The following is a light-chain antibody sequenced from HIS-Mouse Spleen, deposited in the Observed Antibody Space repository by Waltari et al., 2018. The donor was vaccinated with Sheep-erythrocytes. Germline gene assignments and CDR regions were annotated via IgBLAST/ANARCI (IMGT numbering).Light chain of an antibody. CDR2: YKSDSDK. V-gene: IGLV5-45*03. Sequence: QAVLTQPSSLSASPGASASLPSTLRSGINVGTYRISWYQQNPGSPPQYLLRYKSDSDKQQGSGVPSRFSGSKDASANAGILLISGLQSEDEADYYCMIWHSSAWVFGGGTKLTVL. CDR1: SGINVGTYR. J-gene: IGLJ3*02. CDR3: MIWHSSAWV.